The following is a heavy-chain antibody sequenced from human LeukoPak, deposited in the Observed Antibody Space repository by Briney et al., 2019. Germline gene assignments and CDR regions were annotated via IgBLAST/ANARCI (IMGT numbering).Heavy chain of an antibody. Sequence: SETLSLTCAVYGGSFSGYYWSWIRQPPGKGLEWIGEINHSGSTNYNPSLKSRVTISVDTSKNQFSLKLSSVTAADTAVYYCARVRPDIVVVPAATEYYYYYYMDVWGKGTTVTISS. CDR2: INHSGST. J-gene: IGHJ6*03. CDR3: ARVRPDIVVVPAATEYYYYYYMDV. D-gene: IGHD2-2*01. V-gene: IGHV4-34*01. CDR1: GGSFSGYY.